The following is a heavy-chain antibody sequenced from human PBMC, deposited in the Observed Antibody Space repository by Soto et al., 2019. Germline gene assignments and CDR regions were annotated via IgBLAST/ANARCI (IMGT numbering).Heavy chain of an antibody. Sequence: PSETLSLTCTFSCGSISSYYWSWIRQPPGKGLEWIGYIYYSGSTNYNPSLKSRVTISVDTSKNQFSLKLSSVTAADTAVYYCARTNYGSGLYGMDVWGQGTTVTVSS. D-gene: IGHD3-10*01. V-gene: IGHV4-59*01. CDR2: IYYSGST. CDR3: ARTNYGSGLYGMDV. J-gene: IGHJ6*02. CDR1: CGSISSYY.